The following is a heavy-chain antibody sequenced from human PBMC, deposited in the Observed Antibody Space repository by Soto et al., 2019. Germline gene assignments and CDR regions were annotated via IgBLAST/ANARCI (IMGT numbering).Heavy chain of an antibody. V-gene: IGHV4-59*08. Sequence: PSETLSVTCTVAGGCISSYYWSWIRQPPGKGLEWIGYIYYSGSTNYNPSLKSRVTISVDTSKNQFSLKLSSVTAADTAVYYCARRYGPGFDYWGQGTLVTVSS. CDR1: GGCISSYY. J-gene: IGHJ4*02. D-gene: IGHD4-17*01. CDR2: IYYSGST. CDR3: ARRYGPGFDY.